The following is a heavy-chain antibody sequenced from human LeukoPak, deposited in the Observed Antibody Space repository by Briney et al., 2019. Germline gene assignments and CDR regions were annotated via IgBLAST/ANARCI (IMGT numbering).Heavy chain of an antibody. D-gene: IGHD6-19*01. V-gene: IGHV3-23*01. CDR1: GFTFSSYS. CDR2: ISGSGGST. Sequence: GGSLRLSCAASGFTFSSYSMNWVRQAPGKGLEWVSAISGSGGSTYYADSVKGRFTISRDNSKNTLYLQMNSLRAEDTAVYYCARQGSGWYQLYFDYWGQGTLVTVSS. J-gene: IGHJ4*02. CDR3: ARQGSGWYQLYFDY.